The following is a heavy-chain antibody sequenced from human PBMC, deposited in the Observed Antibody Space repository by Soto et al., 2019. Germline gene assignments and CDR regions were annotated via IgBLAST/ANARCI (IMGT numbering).Heavy chain of an antibody. Sequence: QVQLVESGGGVVQPGRSLRLSCAASGFTFSSYTMHWVRQAPGKGLEWVAVISYDGSNKYYADSVKGRFTISRDNSKNTLYLQMNSLRAEDTAVYYCARDFGYYDSSGYYRYWGQGTLVTVSS. J-gene: IGHJ4*02. D-gene: IGHD3-22*01. CDR1: GFTFSSYT. CDR3: ARDFGYYDSSGYYRY. CDR2: ISYDGSNK. V-gene: IGHV3-30-3*01.